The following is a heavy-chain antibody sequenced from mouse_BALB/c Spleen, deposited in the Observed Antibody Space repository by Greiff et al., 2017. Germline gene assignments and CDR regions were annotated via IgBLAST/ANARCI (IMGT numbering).Heavy chain of an antibody. CDR3: ARRGTATRSFAY. V-gene: IGHV1-4*02. D-gene: IGHD1-2*01. CDR2: INPSSGYT. J-gene: IGHJ3*01. CDR1: GYTFTSYT. Sequence: QVQLQQSAAELARPGASVKMSCKASGYTFTSYTMHWVKQRPGQGLEWIGYINPSSGYTEYNQKFKDKTTLTADKSSSTAYMQLSSLTSEDSAVYYCARRGTATRSFAYWGQGTLVTVSA.